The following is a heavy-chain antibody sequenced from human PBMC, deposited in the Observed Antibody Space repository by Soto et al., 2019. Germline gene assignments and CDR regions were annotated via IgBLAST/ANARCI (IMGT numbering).Heavy chain of an antibody. CDR3: ARDLWLIVALGAFDI. J-gene: IGHJ3*02. D-gene: IGHD3-22*01. CDR1: GCVVISYC. V-gene: IGHV3-7*01. CDR2: IKQDGSEK. Sequence: GGCVRLSGVASGCVVISYCMSLVRQAPGKGLEWVANIKQDGSEKYYVDSVKGRFTISRDNAKNSLYLQMNSLRAEDTAVYYCARDLWLIVALGAFDIWGQGTMVTVS.